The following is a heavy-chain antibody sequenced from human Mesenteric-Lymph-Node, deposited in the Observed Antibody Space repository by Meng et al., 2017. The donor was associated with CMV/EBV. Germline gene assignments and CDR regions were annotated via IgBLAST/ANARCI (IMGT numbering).Heavy chain of an antibody. CDR1: GFTFSSYA. CDR3: ARDCGFFTYYFDY. Sequence: GGSLRLSCAASGFTFSSYAMTWVRQAPGKGLEWVAVISYDGSNKYYADSVKGRFTISRDNSKNTLYLQMNSLRAEDTAVYYCARDCGFFTYYFDYWGQGTLVTVSS. CDR2: ISYDGSNK. D-gene: IGHD3-16*01. J-gene: IGHJ4*02. V-gene: IGHV3-30-3*01.